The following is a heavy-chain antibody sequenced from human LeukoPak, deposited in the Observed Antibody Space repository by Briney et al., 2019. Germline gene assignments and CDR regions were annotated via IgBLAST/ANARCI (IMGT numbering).Heavy chain of an antibody. D-gene: IGHD6-19*01. V-gene: IGHV1-8*01. CDR1: GYTFTTYD. J-gene: IGHJ5*02. Sequence: ASVKVSCKATGYTFTTYDINWVRQATGQGLEWMGWMNPNSGNTGYTQKFQGRVTMTRNTSISTAYMELSSLRSEDTAVYYCARGRGSGHKENWFDPWGQGTLVTVSS. CDR3: ARGRGSGHKENWFDP. CDR2: MNPNSGNT.